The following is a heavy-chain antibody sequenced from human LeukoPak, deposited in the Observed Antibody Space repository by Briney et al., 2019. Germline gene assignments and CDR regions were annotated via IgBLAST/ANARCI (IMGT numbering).Heavy chain of an antibody. CDR3: ARVEGWLQSYYFDY. D-gene: IGHD5-24*01. CDR1: GFTFSSYE. Sequence: PGGSLRLSCAASGFTFSSYEMNWVRQAPGKGLEWVSYISSSSSTIYYADSVKGRFTISRDNAKNSLYLQMNSLRAEDTAVYYCARVEGWLQSYYFDYWGQGTLVTVSS. J-gene: IGHJ4*02. V-gene: IGHV3-48*01. CDR2: ISSSSSTI.